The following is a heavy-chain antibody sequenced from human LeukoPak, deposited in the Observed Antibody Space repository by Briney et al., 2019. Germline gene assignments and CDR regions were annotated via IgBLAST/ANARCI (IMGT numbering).Heavy chain of an antibody. CDR1: GFTFSNAW. CDR2: IKRKIDGDTT. CDR3: TGEFDP. Sequence: KSGGSLRLSCVASGFTFSNAWMSWVRQAPIKGLEWVGRIKRKIDGDTTDYAAPAKGRFTISRDDSKNMLYLQMNSLKTEDTAVYYCTGEFDPWGQGTLVTVSS. V-gene: IGHV3-15*01. D-gene: IGHD1-26*01. J-gene: IGHJ5*01.